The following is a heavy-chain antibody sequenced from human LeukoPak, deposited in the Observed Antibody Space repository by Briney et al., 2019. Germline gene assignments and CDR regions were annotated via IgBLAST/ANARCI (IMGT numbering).Heavy chain of an antibody. D-gene: IGHD1-26*01. CDR2: IGGRGTYT. Sequence: PGGSLRLSCAAPGLTFSSYTLTWVRQAPGKGLEWVSVIGGRGTYTHYADSVKGRFTVSRDNSKNTLYMQMNSLRAEDTAVYYCAADPDHIVGATSADYWGQGTLVTVSS. V-gene: IGHV3-23*01. J-gene: IGHJ4*02. CDR3: AADPDHIVGATSADY. CDR1: GLTFSSYT.